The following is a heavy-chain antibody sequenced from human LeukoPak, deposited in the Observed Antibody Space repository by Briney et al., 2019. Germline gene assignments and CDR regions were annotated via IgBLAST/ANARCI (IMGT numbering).Heavy chain of an antibody. V-gene: IGHV1-69*05. J-gene: IGHJ6*03. D-gene: IGHD4-17*01. CDR3: ARDVSVYGDYGHYYYYYYMDV. Sequence: ASVKVSCKASGGTFSSYAISWVRQAPGQGLEWMGGIIPIFGTANYAQKFQGRVTITTDESTSTAYMELSSLRSEDTAVYYCARDVSVYGDYGHYYYYYYMDVWGKGTTVTVSS. CDR2: IIPIFGTA. CDR1: GGTFSSYA.